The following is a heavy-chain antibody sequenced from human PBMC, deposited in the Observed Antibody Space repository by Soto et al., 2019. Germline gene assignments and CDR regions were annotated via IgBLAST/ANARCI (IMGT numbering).Heavy chain of an antibody. J-gene: IGHJ4*02. CDR3: AREYSSSEGYFDY. V-gene: IGHV3-7*01. CDR1: GFTFSSYW. D-gene: IGHD6-6*01. CDR2: IKQDGSEK. Sequence: EVQRVESGGGLVQPGGSLRLSCAASGFTFSSYWRSWVRQAPGKGLEWVANIKQDGSEKYYVDSVKGRFTISRDNAKNSLYLQINSLRAEDTAVYYCAREYSSSEGYFDYRGQGTLVTVSS.